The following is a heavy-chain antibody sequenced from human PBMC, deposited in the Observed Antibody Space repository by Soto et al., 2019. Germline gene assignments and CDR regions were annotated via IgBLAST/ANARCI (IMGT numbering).Heavy chain of an antibody. CDR1: GFTFSSYS. Sequence: EVQLVESGGGLVQPGGSLRLSCAASGFTFSSYSMNWVRQAPGKGLEWVSYISSSSSTIYYADSVKGRFTISRDNAKNSLYLQMNSLRAEDTAVYYCARDLLLGYCSGGSCYSLGFDYWGQGTLVTVSS. J-gene: IGHJ4*02. CDR2: ISSSSSTI. V-gene: IGHV3-48*01. D-gene: IGHD2-15*01. CDR3: ARDLLLGYCSGGSCYSLGFDY.